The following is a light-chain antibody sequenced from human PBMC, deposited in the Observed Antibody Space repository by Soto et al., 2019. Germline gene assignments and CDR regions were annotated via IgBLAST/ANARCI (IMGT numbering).Light chain of an antibody. CDR2: EVS. V-gene: IGLV2-14*01. Sequence: QSALTQPASVSGSPGQSITISCTGTSSDVGGYNYVSWYQQHPGKAPKRMIYEVSNRPSGVSNRFSGSKSGNTASLTISGLQAEDEADYYCSSYTSSSTLYVFGTGTKLTV. CDR1: SSDVGGYNY. CDR3: SSYTSSSTLYV. J-gene: IGLJ1*01.